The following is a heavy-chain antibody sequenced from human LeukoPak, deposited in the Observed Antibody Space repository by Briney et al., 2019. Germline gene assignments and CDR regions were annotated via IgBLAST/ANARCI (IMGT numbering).Heavy chain of an antibody. V-gene: IGHV3-48*03. CDR1: GFTFSSYE. J-gene: IGHJ4*02. CDR2: ISSSGSNI. Sequence: GGSLRLSCAASGFTFSSYEMNWVRQAPGKGLEWVSYISSSGSNIYYADSVKGRFTISRDNAKNSLYLQMNSLRAEDTAVYYCARDRDFLGSGWSNSFDYWGQGALVTVSS. CDR3: ARDRDFLGSGWSNSFDY. D-gene: IGHD6-19*01.